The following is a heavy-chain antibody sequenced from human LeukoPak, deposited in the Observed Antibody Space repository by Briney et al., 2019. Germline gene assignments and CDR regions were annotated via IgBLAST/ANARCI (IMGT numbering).Heavy chain of an antibody. CDR1: GFTFSSYG. CDR2: ISGSGGST. D-gene: IGHD3-22*01. CDR3: ARDLGQYYDTSDNWFDP. J-gene: IGHJ5*02. V-gene: IGHV3-23*01. Sequence: GGTLRLSCAASGFTFSSYGMSWVRQAPGKGLEWVSAISGSGGSTYYADSVKGRFTISRDNSKNTLYLQMNSLRAEDTAVYYCARDLGQYYDTSDNWFDPWGQGTLVTVSS.